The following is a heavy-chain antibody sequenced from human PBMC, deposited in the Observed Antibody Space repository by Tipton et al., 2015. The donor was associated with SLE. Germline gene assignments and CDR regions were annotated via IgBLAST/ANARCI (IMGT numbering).Heavy chain of an antibody. CDR1: GYTFTSYY. D-gene: IGHD6-13*01. V-gene: IGHV1-46*01. CDR2: INPSGGST. J-gene: IGHJ5*02. Sequence: QLVQSGPEVKKPGASVKVSCKASGYTFTSYYMHWVRQAPGQGLEWMGIINPSGGSTSYAQKFQGRVTMTRATSISTAYMELSRLRSDDTAVYSCAREAIAAAGTRGWFDPWGQGTLVTVSS. CDR3: AREAIAAAGTRGWFDP.